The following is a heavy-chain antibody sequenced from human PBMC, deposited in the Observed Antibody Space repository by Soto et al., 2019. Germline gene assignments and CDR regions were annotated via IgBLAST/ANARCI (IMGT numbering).Heavy chain of an antibody. CDR1: GGSISSSNL. CDR2: IYHSGST. D-gene: IGHD3-16*01. J-gene: IGHJ3*02. Sequence: HVQLQESGPGLVKPSGTLSLTCAVSGGSISSSNLWSWVRQPPGKGLEWIGEIYHSGSTNYNPALQSRDTISVDKSKNKFSLKLSSVTAANPDVYYCARVLLGGYDAFDIWCQGTMVTVSS. CDR3: ARVLLGGYDAFDI. V-gene: IGHV4-4*02.